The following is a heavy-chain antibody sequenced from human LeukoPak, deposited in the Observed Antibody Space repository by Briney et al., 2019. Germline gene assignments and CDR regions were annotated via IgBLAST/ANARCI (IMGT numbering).Heavy chain of an antibody. J-gene: IGHJ5*02. Sequence: ASVKVSCKASGYTFTSYYMHWVRQAPGQGLEWMGIINPSGGSTSYAQKFQGRVTMTRDTSTSTVYMELSSLRSEDTAVYYCARDPTGITIFGVVIGWFDPWGQGTLVTVSS. CDR3: ARDPTGITIFGVVIGWFDP. CDR1: GYTFTSYY. CDR2: INPSGGST. V-gene: IGHV1-46*01. D-gene: IGHD3-3*01.